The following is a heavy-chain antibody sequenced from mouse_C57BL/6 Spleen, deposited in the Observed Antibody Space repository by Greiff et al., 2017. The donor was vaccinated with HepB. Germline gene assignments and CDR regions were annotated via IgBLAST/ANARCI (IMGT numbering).Heavy chain of an antibody. CDR1: GYTFTSYG. V-gene: IGHV1-81*01. D-gene: IGHD3-2*02. Sequence: VQLQQSGAELARPGASVKLSCKASGYTFTSYGISWVKQRTGQGLEWIGEIYPRSGNTYYNEKFKGKATLTADKSSSTAYMELRSLTSEDYAVYFCARTAQGRAYWGQGTLVTVSA. CDR2: IYPRSGNT. J-gene: IGHJ3*01. CDR3: ARTAQGRAY.